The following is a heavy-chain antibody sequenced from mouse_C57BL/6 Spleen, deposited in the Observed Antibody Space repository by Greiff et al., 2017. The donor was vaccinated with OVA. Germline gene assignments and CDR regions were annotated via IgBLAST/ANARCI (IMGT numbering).Heavy chain of an antibody. V-gene: IGHV1-15*01. Sequence: QVQLQQSGAELVRPGASVTLSCKASGYTFTDYEMHWVKQTPVHGLEWIGAIDPETGGTAYNQKFKGKAILTADKASSTAYMELRSMTSEDSAVYYCTRGYCYDAYYFDYWGQGTTLTVSS. CDR3: TRGYCYDAYYFDY. D-gene: IGHD2-12*01. CDR2: IDPETGGT. CDR1: GYTFTDYE. J-gene: IGHJ2*01.